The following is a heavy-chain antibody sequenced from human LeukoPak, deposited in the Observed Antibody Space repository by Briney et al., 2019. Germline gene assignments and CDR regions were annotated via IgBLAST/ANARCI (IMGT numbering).Heavy chain of an antibody. CDR1: GFTFSTYW. V-gene: IGHV3-23*01. CDR2: ISGSGGST. D-gene: IGHD3-10*01. J-gene: IGHJ4*02. CDR3: AKDSSDYYGSGSPGDY. Sequence: GGSLRLSCEASGFTFSTYWMSWVRQAPGKGLEWVSAISGSGGSTYYADSVKGRFTISRDNSKNTLYLQMNSLRAEDTAVYYCAKDSSDYYGSGSPGDYWGQGTLVTVSS.